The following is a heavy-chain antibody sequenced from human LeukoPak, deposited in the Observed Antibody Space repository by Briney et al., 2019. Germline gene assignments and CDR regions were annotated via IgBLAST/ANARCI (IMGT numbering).Heavy chain of an antibody. CDR3: VPDGSGSYIAY. J-gene: IGHJ4*02. V-gene: IGHV1-69*06. CDR2: IIPIFGTA. Sequence: GSSVKVSCKASGGTFSSYAISWVRQAPGQGREWMGGIIPIFGTANYAQKFQGRVTITADKSTSTAYMELSSLRSEDTAVYYCVPDGSGSYIAYWGQGTLVTVSS. D-gene: IGHD3-10*01. CDR1: GGTFSSYA.